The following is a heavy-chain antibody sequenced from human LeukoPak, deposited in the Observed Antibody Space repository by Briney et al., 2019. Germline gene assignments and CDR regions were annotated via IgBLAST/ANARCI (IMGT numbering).Heavy chain of an antibody. Sequence: PGGSQRLSCAASGFTFSSYGMHWVRQAPGKGLEWVAVIWYVGSNKYYADSVKGRFTISRDSSKNTLYLQMDSLRDEDTAVYYCARDLRKGTYFDSWGQGTLVTVSS. CDR2: IWYVGSNK. CDR1: GFTFSSYG. J-gene: IGHJ4*02. V-gene: IGHV3-33*01. D-gene: IGHD3-10*01. CDR3: ARDLRKGTYFDS.